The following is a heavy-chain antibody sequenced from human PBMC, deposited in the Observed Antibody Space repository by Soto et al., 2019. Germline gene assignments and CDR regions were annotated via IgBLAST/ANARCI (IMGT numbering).Heavy chain of an antibody. D-gene: IGHD3-9*01. V-gene: IGHV3-48*02. CDR1: GFTFSSYS. CDR3: ARDGRYYDILTGYYIGNWFDP. Sequence: PGGSLRLSCAASGFTFSSYSMNWVRQAPGKGLEWVSYISSSSSTIYYADSVKGRFTISRDNAKNSLYLQMNSLRDEDTAVYYCARDGRYYDILTGYYIGNWFDPWGQGTLVTVSS. CDR2: ISSSSSTI. J-gene: IGHJ5*02.